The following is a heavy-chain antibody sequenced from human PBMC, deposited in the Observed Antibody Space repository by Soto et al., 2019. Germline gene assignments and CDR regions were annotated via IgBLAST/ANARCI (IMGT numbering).Heavy chain of an antibody. V-gene: IGHV1-58*01. CDR2: IVVGSGNT. CDR1: GCTFTGSA. CDR3: AAGRYYYDSSGYYQDGMDV. Sequence: SVKVSCKASGCTFTGSAVQGVRQARGQRLEWIGWIVVGSGNTNYAQKFQERVTITRDMSTSTAYMELSSLRSEDTAVYYCAAGRYYYDSSGYYQDGMDVWGQGTTVTVSS. D-gene: IGHD3-22*01. J-gene: IGHJ6*02.